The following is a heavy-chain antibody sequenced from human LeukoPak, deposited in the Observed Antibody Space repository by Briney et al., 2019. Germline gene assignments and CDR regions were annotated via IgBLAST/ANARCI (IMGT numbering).Heavy chain of an antibody. V-gene: IGHV3-7*01. J-gene: IGHJ1*01. CDR3: ATYSILNAREFRY. CDR1: GSTFSSHT. D-gene: IGHD4-11*01. CDR2: VRHIGGET. Sequence: PGGSLRLSCAASGSTFSSHTMNWVRQAPGKGLEWVANVRHIGGETYYVDSVKGRFTISRDNAKNSVYLQMNSLGADDTAVYYCATYSILNAREFRYWGQGTLVTVTS.